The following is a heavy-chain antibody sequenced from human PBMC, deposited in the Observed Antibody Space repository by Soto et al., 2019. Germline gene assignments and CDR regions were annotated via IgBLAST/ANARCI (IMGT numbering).Heavy chain of an antibody. Sequence: SVKVSCKASGGTFSSYGISWVRQAPGRGLEWMGGIIPIFGTANYAQKFQGRVTITADKSTSTAYMELSSLRSEDTAVYYCAIAPMNYDSSGYYYHLDYWGQGTLVTVSS. J-gene: IGHJ4*02. CDR3: AIAPMNYDSSGYYYHLDY. D-gene: IGHD3-22*01. CDR1: GGTFSSYG. V-gene: IGHV1-69*06. CDR2: IIPIFGTA.